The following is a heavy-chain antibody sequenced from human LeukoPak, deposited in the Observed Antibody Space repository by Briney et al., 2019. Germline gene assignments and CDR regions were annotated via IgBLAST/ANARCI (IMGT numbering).Heavy chain of an antibody. J-gene: IGHJ4*02. CDR1: GGSISSLNL. D-gene: IGHD6-19*01. CDR2: MYLGGTT. CDR3: AGLEGRYSTDWFYFFDY. Sequence: PSETLSITCIVSGGSISSLNLWSWLRQPPGKGLEWIGEMYLGGTTNFNPSLKSRVTILIDKSKNQLSLQLTSVTAADTAVYYCAGLEGRYSTDWFYFFDYWGQGALVTVSS. V-gene: IGHV4-4*02.